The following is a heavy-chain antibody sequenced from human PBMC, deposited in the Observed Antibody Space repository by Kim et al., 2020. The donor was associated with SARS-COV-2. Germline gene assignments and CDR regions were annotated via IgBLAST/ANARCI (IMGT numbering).Heavy chain of an antibody. J-gene: IGHJ4*02. CDR1: GFTFSTSP. CDR3: AKGVINSGFDY. V-gene: IGHV3-23*01. CDR2: ISWDGTRT. Sequence: GGSLRLSCVASGFTFSTSPMGWVRQAPGKGLEWVSRISWDGTRTYYADSVKGRVTMSSDKSKNMLYLHVNSLRVEDTAVYYCAKGVINSGFDYWGQGTQVTVSS. D-gene: IGHD1-26*01.